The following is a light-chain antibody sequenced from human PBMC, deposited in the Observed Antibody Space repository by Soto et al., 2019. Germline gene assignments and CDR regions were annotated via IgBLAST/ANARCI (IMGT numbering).Light chain of an antibody. Sequence: IVLTQSPGTLSLSLGERATLSCRASQSVXSSYRAGHQQNPGQAPRLPXDGASSMATGSPDRLSGSGSGTVFTLTISSLQSDDFAVYYFQQYLDGPRTFGQGTKVDIK. J-gene: IGKJ1*01. CDR1: QSVXSSY. V-gene: IGKV3-20*01. CDR2: GAS. CDR3: QQYLDGPRT.